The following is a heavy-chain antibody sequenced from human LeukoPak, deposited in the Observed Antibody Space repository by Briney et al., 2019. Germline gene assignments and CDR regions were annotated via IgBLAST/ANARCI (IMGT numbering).Heavy chain of an antibody. D-gene: IGHD1-26*01. CDR1: GYTFTGYY. J-gene: IGHJ4*02. Sequence: ASVKVSCKASGYTFTGYYMHWVRQAPGQGLEWMGWINPNSGGTNYAQKFQGRVTMTRDTSISTAYMELSRLRSDDTAVYYCARQPVGAARYFDYWGQGTLVTVSS. V-gene: IGHV1-2*02. CDR3: ARQPVGAARYFDY. CDR2: INPNSGGT.